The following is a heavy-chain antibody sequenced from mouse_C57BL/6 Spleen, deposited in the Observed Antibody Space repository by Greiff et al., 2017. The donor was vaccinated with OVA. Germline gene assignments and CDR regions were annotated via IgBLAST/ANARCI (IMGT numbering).Heavy chain of an antibody. V-gene: IGHV5-12*01. D-gene: IGHD1-1*01. Sequence: DVMLVESGGGLVQPGGSLKLSCAASGFTFSDYYMYWVRQTPEKRLEWVAYISNGGGSTYYPDTVKGRFTISRDNAKNTLYLQMSRLKSEDTAMYYCARHYGSSYVGWYFDVWGTGTTVTVSS. CDR1: GFTFSDYY. CDR3: ARHYGSSYVGWYFDV. J-gene: IGHJ1*03. CDR2: ISNGGGST.